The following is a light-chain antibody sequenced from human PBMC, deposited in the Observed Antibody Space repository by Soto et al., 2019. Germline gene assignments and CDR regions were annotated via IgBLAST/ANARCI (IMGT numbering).Light chain of an antibody. V-gene: IGKV3-15*01. Sequence: EIVMTQSPATLSVSPGERATLSCRASQSLSSNLAWYQHKPGQTPRLLIYDTSTRATGVPTRFSGSRSGAEFTLTINSLQSEDFAVYYCQPYNNWPLTFGGGTKV. CDR1: QSLSSN. CDR3: QPYNNWPLT. CDR2: DTS. J-gene: IGKJ4*01.